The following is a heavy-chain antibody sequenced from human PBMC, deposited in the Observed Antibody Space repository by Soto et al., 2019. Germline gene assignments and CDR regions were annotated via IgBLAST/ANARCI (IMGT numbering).Heavy chain of an antibody. CDR3: ARTTAVPNTLRSRYFFDY. V-gene: IGHV4-61*01. CDR2: VDYSGTT. J-gene: IGHJ4*02. Sequence: TLSLTCSVSGGSVSDKTYYWSWIWQPPGQRLEWVGYVDYSGTTNYNPSLKSRVTISVDLSKNRLSLRLSSVTTADTALYSFARTTAVPNTLRSRYFFDYWGQGTLVTVSS. D-gene: IGHD4-17*01. CDR1: GGSVSDKTYY.